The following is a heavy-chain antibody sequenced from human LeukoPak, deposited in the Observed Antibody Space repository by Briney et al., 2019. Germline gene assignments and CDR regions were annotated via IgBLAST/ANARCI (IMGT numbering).Heavy chain of an antibody. J-gene: IGHJ6*03. CDR1: GGSFSGYY. V-gene: IGHV4-34*01. D-gene: IGHD3-3*01. CDR2: INHSGST. CDR3: ARGKYDYYYYYYYMDV. Sequence: SETLSLTCAVYGGSFSGYYWSWIRQPPGKGLEWIGEINHSGSTNYNPSLKSRVTISVDTSKNQFSLKLSSVTAADTAVYYCARGKYDYYYYYYYMDVRGKGTTVTVSS.